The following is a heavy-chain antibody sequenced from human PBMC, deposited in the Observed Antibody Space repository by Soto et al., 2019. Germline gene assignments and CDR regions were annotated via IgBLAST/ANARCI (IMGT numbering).Heavy chain of an antibody. D-gene: IGHD6-19*01. CDR2: IYPGDSDT. CDR1: GDSVTSYW. V-gene: IGHV5-51*01. Sequence: GESPEISGKGAGDSVTSYWIGWVRQMPGKGLEWMGIIYPGDSDTRYSPSFQGQVTISADKSISTAYLQWSSLKASDTAMYYCAGALYSSGVGDYWGQGTLVTVSS. J-gene: IGHJ4*02. CDR3: AGALYSSGVGDY.